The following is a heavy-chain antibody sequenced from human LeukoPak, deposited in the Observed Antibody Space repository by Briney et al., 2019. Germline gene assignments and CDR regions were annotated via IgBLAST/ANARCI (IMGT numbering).Heavy chain of an antibody. CDR1: GGSISSYY. CDR2: IYYSGST. D-gene: IGHD3-22*01. CDR3: ARDYGNYYDSSGYYSNAFDI. J-gene: IGHJ3*02. Sequence: SETLSLTCTVSGGSISSYYWSWIRQPPGKGLEWIGYIYYSGSTNYNPSLKSRVTISVDTSKNQFSLKLSSVTAADTAVYYCARDYGNYYDSSGYYSNAFDIWGQGTMVTVSS. V-gene: IGHV4-59*01.